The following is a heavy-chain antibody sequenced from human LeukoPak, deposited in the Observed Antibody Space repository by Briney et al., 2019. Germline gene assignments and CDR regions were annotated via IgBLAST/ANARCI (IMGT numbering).Heavy chain of an antibody. CDR1: GFTFDDYA. CDR3: AKVIAVAERGFDY. J-gene: IGHJ4*02. V-gene: IGHV3-9*01. Sequence: GGSLRLSCAASGFTFDDYAMHWVRQAPGKGLEWVSGISWNSGSIGYADSVKGRFTISRDNAKNSLYLQMNSLRAEDTALYYCAKVIAVAERGFDYWGQGTLVTVSS. CDR2: ISWNSGSI. D-gene: IGHD6-19*01.